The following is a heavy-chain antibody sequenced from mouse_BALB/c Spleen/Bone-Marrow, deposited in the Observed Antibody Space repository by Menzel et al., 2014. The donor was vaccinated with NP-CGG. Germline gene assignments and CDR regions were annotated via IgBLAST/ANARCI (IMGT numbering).Heavy chain of an antibody. V-gene: IGHV1-5*01. D-gene: IGHD2-14*01. CDR2: IYLGNSDT. Sequence: VQLKQSGTVLARPGTSVKMSCKASGYSFTSYWMHWVKQRPGQGLEWIGVIYLGNSDTSYNQKFEGKAKLTAVTSASTAYMELSSLTNEGSAVYYCTRRNYRYDGFAYWGLGTLVTVSA. CDR1: GYSFTSYW. CDR3: TRRNYRYDGFAY. J-gene: IGHJ3*01.